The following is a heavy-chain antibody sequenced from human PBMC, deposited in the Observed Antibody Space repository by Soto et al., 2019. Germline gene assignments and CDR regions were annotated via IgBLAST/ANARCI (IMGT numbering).Heavy chain of an antibody. Sequence: QVQLMQSGGEVKKPGASVKVSCKASGFTFRIYAIAWVRQAPGQGLEWMGWIRTHNGNANYAQNFQDRITMTADTSTNTASLELRDLRSDDTAVYYCASLTGFSSTFPAYWGQGTLVSVSS. J-gene: IGHJ4*02. V-gene: IGHV1-18*04. CDR2: IRTHNGNA. D-gene: IGHD6-13*01. CDR3: ASLTGFSSTFPAY. CDR1: GFTFRIYA.